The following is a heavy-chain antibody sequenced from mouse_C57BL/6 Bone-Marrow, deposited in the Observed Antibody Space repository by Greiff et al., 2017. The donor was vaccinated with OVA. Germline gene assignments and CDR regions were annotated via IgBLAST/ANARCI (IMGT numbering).Heavy chain of an antibody. Sequence: LVESGPELVKPGASVKLSCKASGYTFTSYDINWVKQRPGQGLEWIGWIYPRDGSTKYNEKFKGKATLTVDTSSSTAYMELHSLTSEDSAVYFCAIYEIFDYWGQGTTLTVSS. J-gene: IGHJ2*01. CDR3: AIYEIFDY. V-gene: IGHV1-85*01. D-gene: IGHD1-1*01. CDR2: IYPRDGST. CDR1: GYTFTSYD.